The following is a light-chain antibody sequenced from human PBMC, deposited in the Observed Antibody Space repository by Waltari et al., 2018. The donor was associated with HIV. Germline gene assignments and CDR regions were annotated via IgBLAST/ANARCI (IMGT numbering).Light chain of an antibody. CDR1: SSDVGGYHY. J-gene: IGLJ2*01. V-gene: IGLV2-14*01. CDR3: SSYTSSSTLV. CDR2: DVS. Sequence: QSALTQPASVSGSPGQSITISCTGTSSDVGGYHYVSWYQQHPGKAPKLMIYDVSNLPSGVSNRFAGSKSGNTASLTISGLQAEDEADYCCSSYTSSSTLVFGGGTKLTVL.